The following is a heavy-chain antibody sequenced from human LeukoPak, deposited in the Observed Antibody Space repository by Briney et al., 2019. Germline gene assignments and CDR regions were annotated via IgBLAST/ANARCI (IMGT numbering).Heavy chain of an antibody. Sequence: GGSLRLSCAASGFTVSSNYMSWVRQAPGKGLEWVSVIYSGGSTYYADSVKGRFTISRDNSKNTLYLQMNSLRAEDTAVYYCARDRPGYSYGYHTLYGMDVWGQGTTVTVSS. CDR1: GFTVSSNY. V-gene: IGHV3-53*01. CDR2: IYSGGST. D-gene: IGHD5-18*01. J-gene: IGHJ6*02. CDR3: ARDRPGYSYGYHTLYGMDV.